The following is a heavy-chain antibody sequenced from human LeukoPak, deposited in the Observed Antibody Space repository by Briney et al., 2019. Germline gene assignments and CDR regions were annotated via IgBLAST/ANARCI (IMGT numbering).Heavy chain of an antibody. D-gene: IGHD3-3*01. CDR2: INHSGST. CDR3: ARATYDFWSGHNLFDY. J-gene: IGHJ4*02. Sequence: GSLRLSCAASGFTFSSYAMHWVRQPPGKGLEWIGEINHSGSTNYNPSLKSRVTISVDTSKNQFSLKLSSVTAADTAVYYCARATYDFWSGHNLFDYWGQGTLVTVSS. V-gene: IGHV4-34*01. CDR1: GFTFSSYA.